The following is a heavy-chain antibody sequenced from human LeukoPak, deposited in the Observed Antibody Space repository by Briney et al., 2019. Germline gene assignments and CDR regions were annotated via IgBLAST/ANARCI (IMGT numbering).Heavy chain of an antibody. Sequence: PEGSLRLSCAAPGFTFSSYGMHWVRQAPGKGLEWVAVISYDGSNKYYADSVKGRFTISRDNSKNTLYLQMNSLRAEDTAVYYCAKDRVDDFWSGYDFDYWGQGTLVTVSS. CDR2: ISYDGSNK. D-gene: IGHD3-3*01. J-gene: IGHJ4*02. CDR1: GFTFSSYG. CDR3: AKDRVDDFWSGYDFDY. V-gene: IGHV3-30*18.